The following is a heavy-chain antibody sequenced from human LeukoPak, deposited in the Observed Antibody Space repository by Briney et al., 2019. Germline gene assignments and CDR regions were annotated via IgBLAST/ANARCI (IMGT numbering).Heavy chain of an antibody. D-gene: IGHD3-22*01. CDR3: ARVNYDISGYYPGLDY. J-gene: IGHJ4*02. CDR2: VSAIGVST. Sequence: PVGSLRLSCAASGVTLSGYAMSWVRQAPGQGLGWVSAVSAIGVSTYYADSVKGRFTISRDNPKNTLYLQMNSLRAEDTAVYYCARVNYDISGYYPGLDYWGQGTLVTVSS. CDR1: GVTLSGYA. V-gene: IGHV3-23*01.